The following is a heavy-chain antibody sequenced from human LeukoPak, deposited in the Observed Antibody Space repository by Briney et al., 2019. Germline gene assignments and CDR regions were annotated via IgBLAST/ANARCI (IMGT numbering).Heavy chain of an antibody. J-gene: IGHJ6*02. V-gene: IGHV4-39*01. CDR1: GGSISSSSYY. D-gene: IGHD2/OR15-2a*01. CDR3: ARHGQYYYYYGMDV. CDR2: IYYSEST. Sequence: SETLSLTCTVSGGSISSSSYYWGWIRQPPGKGLEWIGSIYYSESTYYNPSLKSRVTISVDTSKNQFSLKLSSVTATDTAVYCGARHGQYYYYYGMDVWGQGTTVTVSS.